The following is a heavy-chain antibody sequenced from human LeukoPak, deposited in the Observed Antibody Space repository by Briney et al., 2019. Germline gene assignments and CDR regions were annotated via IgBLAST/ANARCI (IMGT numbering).Heavy chain of an antibody. Sequence: GASVKVSCKASGYTFTSYYMHWVRQAPGQGLEWMGIINPSGGSTSYAQKFQGRVTMTRDMSTSTVYMELSSLRSEDTAVYYCARNLDSSGYFGYFDYWGQGTLVTVSS. J-gene: IGHJ4*02. V-gene: IGHV1-46*01. CDR2: INPSGGST. CDR1: GYTFTSYY. D-gene: IGHD3-22*01. CDR3: ARNLDSSGYFGYFDY.